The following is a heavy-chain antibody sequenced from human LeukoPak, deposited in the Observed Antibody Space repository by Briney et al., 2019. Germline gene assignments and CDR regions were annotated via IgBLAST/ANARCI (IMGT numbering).Heavy chain of an antibody. D-gene: IGHD2-21*02. CDR3: AKDLGVTTFDY. J-gene: IGHJ4*02. CDR2: ISSSGTTI. CDR1: GFTFSDYY. V-gene: IGHV3-11*01. Sequence: GGSLRLSCAASGFTFSDYYMNWIRQAPGKGLEWVSYISSSGTTIYYADSVKGRFTISRVNTKNSLYLQMNSLRAEDTAVYYCAKDLGVTTFDYWGQGTLVTVSA.